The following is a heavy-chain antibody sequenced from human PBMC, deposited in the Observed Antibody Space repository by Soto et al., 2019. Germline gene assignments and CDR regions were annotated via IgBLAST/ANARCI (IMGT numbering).Heavy chain of an antibody. V-gene: IGHV3-23*01. D-gene: IGHD4-17*01. CDR3: ATTVTPGYYFDY. CDR1: GFTFSSYA. Sequence: GGSLRLSCAASGFTFSSYAMSWVRQAPGKGLEWVSAISGSGGSTYYADSVKGRFTISRDNSKNTLYLQMNSLRAEDTAVYYCATTVTPGYYFDYWGQGTLVTVSS. CDR2: ISGSGGST. J-gene: IGHJ4*02.